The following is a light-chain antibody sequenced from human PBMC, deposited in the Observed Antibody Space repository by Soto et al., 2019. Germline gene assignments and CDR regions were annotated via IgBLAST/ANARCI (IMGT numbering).Light chain of an antibody. CDR2: HAS. CDR3: QQYGGSSPRFT. CDR1: QSLSNTF. Sequence: EIVLTQSPGTLSLSRGDRATLSCRASQSLSNTFLAWYQQKPGQAPRLLIYHASSRATGIPDRFSGSGSGTDFTLTITKLEPEDFAVYYCQQYGGSSPRFTFGQGTKLEIK. J-gene: IGKJ2*01. V-gene: IGKV3-20*01.